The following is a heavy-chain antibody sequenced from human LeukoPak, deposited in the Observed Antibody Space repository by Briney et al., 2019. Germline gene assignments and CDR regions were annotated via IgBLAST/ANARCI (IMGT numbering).Heavy chain of an antibody. CDR3: ARGHEAYCGGDCYFFDY. D-gene: IGHD2-21*02. V-gene: IGHV3-74*01. J-gene: IGHJ4*02. CDR1: GFTFSSYW. CDR2: INSDGSST. Sequence: GGSLRLSCAASGFTFSSYWMHWVRQAPGKGLVWVSRINSDGSSTSYADSVKGRFTISRDNAKNTLYLQMNSLRAEDTAVYYCARGHEAYCGGDCYFFDYWGQGTLVTVSS.